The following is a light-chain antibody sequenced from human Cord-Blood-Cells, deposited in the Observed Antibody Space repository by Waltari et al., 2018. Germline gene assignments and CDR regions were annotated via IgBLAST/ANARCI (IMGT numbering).Light chain of an antibody. CDR2: SNN. Sequence: QSVLTQPPSASGTPGQRVTISCSGSSSNIGSNTVNWYQQLPGTAPKLLIYSNNQRPSGAPDRFAGSKSCTSASLAISGLQSEDEADYYCAAWDDSLIWVFGGGTKLTVL. CDR1: SSNIGSNT. J-gene: IGLJ3*02. V-gene: IGLV1-44*01. CDR3: AAWDDSLIWV.